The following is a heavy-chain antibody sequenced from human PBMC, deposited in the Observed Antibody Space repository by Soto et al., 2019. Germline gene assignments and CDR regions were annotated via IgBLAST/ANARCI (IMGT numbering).Heavy chain of an antibody. J-gene: IGHJ4*02. V-gene: IGHV4-34*01. CDR1: GGSFSGYY. CDR3: ARDRQRGYCTGGSCYSYFDY. D-gene: IGHD2-15*01. CDR2: VDQSGST. Sequence: QVQLQQGGAGLLKPSETLSLTCAIYGGSFSGYYWSWIRQPPGMGLEWIGEVDQSGSTNYNPSLKSRVTISGDTSKNQFSLKLNSVPAADTAVYYCARDRQRGYCTGGSCYSYFDYWGQGALVIVSS.